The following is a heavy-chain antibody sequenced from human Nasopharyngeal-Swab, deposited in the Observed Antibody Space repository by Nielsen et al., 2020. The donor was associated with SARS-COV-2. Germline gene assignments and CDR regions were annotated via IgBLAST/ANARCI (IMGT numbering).Heavy chain of an antibody. Sequence: GGSLRLSCAASGFTFDDYAMHWVRQAPGKGLEWVSGISWNSGSIGYADSVKGRFTISRDNAKNSLYLQMNSLRAEDTALYYCAKLPTILSDAFDIWGQGTMVTV. CDR1: GFTFDDYA. J-gene: IGHJ3*02. D-gene: IGHD5-24*01. V-gene: IGHV3-9*01. CDR2: ISWNSGSI. CDR3: AKLPTILSDAFDI.